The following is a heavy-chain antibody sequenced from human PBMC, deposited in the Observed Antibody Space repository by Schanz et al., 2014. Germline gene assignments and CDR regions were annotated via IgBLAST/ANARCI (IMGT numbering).Heavy chain of an antibody. CDR1: GFTFSSYG. CDR3: AKDLISGWSGFDY. Sequence: QVHLVESGGGVVQPGRSLRLSCAASGFTFSSYGMHWVRQAPGRGLEWVSITYSGGSTYYADSVKGRFTISRDNSKNTLYLLMNSLRAEDTAVYYCAKDLISGWSGFDYWGQGTLVTVSS. V-gene: IGHV3-NL1*01. J-gene: IGHJ4*02. D-gene: IGHD6-19*01. CDR2: TYSGGST.